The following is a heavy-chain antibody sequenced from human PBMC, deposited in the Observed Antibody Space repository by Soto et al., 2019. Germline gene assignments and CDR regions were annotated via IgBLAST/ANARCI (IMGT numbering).Heavy chain of an antibody. CDR2: IYPGDSDT. CDR1: GYSFSNYW. V-gene: IGHV5-51*01. D-gene: IGHD2-15*01. Sequence: GESLKISCKVSGYSFSNYWIGWVRQMPGKGLEWMGIIYPGDSDTRYSPSFQGQVTISADKSISTAYLQWSSLKALDTAIYYCARQGCSVGSCYFNFYFYGMDVWGQGTTVTVSS. J-gene: IGHJ6*02. CDR3: ARQGCSVGSCYFNFYFYGMDV.